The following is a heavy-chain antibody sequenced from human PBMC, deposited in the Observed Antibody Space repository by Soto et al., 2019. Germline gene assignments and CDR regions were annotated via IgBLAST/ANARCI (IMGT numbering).Heavy chain of an antibody. CDR2: IRSKPNNYAT. J-gene: IGHJ6*03. D-gene: IGHD3-3*01. Sequence: PGGSLRLSCAASRFTFNGSAMHWVRQASGKGLEWVGRIRSKPNNYATAYGASVKGRFTISRDDSKNTAYLQMNSLNTEDTAVYYCSRQASDFWSGKPQYYMDVWGKGTTVTVSS. CDR3: SRQASDFWSGKPQYYMDV. V-gene: IGHV3-73*01. CDR1: RFTFNGSA.